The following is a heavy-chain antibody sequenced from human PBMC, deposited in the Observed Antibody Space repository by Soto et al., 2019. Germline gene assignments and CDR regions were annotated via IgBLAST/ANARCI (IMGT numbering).Heavy chain of an antibody. Sequence: SETLSLTCTVSGGSIRNYYWSWIRQSSGKGLEWIGYIYYSGYTKYNPSLQSRVSISVDTSRNQFSLKLTSVTAADTAIYYYTRVRNSGTSDYWGPGALVTVSS. CDR2: IYYSGYT. V-gene: IGHV4-59*08. J-gene: IGHJ4*02. D-gene: IGHD3-10*01. CDR3: TRVRNSGTSDY. CDR1: GGSIRNYY.